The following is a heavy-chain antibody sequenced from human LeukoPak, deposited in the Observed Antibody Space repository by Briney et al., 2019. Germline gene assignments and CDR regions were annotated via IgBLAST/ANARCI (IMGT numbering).Heavy chain of an antibody. Sequence: PSETLSLTCTVSGGSISSYYWTWIRQPPGKGLEWIGCISDSGSTNYNPSLKSRVTISLHTSKNQFSLKLSSVTAADTAVYYCARVGYSYGPDWYFDLWGRGTLVTVSS. CDR1: GGSISSYY. J-gene: IGHJ2*01. V-gene: IGHV4-59*01. D-gene: IGHD5-18*01. CDR3: ARVGYSYGPDWYFDL. CDR2: ISDSGST.